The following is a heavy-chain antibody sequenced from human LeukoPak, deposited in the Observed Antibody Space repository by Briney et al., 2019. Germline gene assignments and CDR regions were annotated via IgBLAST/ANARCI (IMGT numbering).Heavy chain of an antibody. J-gene: IGHJ4*02. CDR1: GFTFSGSA. D-gene: IGHD5-12*01. V-gene: IGHV3-73*01. CDR3: TRAPTPYGGCDYFDY. Sequence: GSLRLSCAASGFTFSGSAMHWVRQASGKGLEWVGRIRSKANSYATAYAASVKGRFTISRDDSKNTAYLQMNSLKTEDTAVYYCTRAPTPYGGCDYFDYWGQGTLVTVSS. CDR2: IRSKANSYAT.